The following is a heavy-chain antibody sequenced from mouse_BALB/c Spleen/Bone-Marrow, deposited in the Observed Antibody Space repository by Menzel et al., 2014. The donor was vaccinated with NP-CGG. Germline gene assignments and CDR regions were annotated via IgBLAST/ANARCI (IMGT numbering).Heavy chain of an antibody. CDR2: IRSKSNNYAT. CDR1: GFTFNTYA. CDR3: VREDYGRGFAY. Sequence: EVQRVESGGGLVQPKGSLKLSCAASGFTFNTYAMHWVCQAPGKGLEWVARIRSKSNNYATYYADSVKDRFTISGDDSQSMLYLQMNNLKTEDTAMYYCVREDYGRGFAYWGQGTLVTVSA. D-gene: IGHD1-1*01. J-gene: IGHJ3*01. V-gene: IGHV10-3*03.